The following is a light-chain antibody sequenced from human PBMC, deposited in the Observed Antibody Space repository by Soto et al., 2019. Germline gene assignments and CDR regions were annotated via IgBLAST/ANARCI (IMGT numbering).Light chain of an antibody. Sequence: QSALTQPASVSGSPGQSITISCTGTSSDVGGYTYVSWYQRYPGKAPQLIIYEVSNRPSGVSNRFSGSKSGNTASLTISGLQAEDEADYYCAAWDDSLSGPGVFGGGTKLTVL. V-gene: IGLV2-14*01. J-gene: IGLJ2*01. CDR3: AAWDDSLSGPGV. CDR1: SSDVGGYTY. CDR2: EVS.